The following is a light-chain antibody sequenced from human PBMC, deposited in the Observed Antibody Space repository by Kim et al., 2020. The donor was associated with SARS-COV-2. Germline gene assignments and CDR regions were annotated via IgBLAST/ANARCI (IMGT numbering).Light chain of an antibody. J-gene: IGKJ4*01. CDR2: DAS. CDR1: QSVSTY. Sequence: WSPGERASLARRASQSVSTYFAWYQNKPGQAPRLLIHDASNRATGVPPRFSGGGSGTDFSLTISSREPEDFAIYYCQQRSNWPPTFGGGTKLEI. V-gene: IGKV3-11*01. CDR3: QQRSNWPPT.